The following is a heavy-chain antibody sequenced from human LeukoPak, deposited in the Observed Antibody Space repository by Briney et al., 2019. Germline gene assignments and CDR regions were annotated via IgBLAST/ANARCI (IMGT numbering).Heavy chain of an antibody. CDR2: IISIFGTA. V-gene: IGHV1-69*01. J-gene: IGHJ5*02. Sequence: VASVKVSCKASGGTFSSYAISWVRQAPGQGLEWMGGIISIFGTANYAQKFQGRVTITADESTSTAYMELSSLRSEDTAVYYCARGYYGSGDPWGQGTLVTVSS. D-gene: IGHD3-10*01. CDR3: ARGYYGSGDP. CDR1: GGTFSSYA.